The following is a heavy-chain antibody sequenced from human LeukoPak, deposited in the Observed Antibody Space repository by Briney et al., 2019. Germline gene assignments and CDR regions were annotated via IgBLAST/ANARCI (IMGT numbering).Heavy chain of an antibody. Sequence: GESLKISCRCSGYSFINYYIGWVRQMPGKGLEWIGVTYPGGSDTAYYPSFQGQVIFSADKSTKTVYLQWSRVQASDTATYYCGRQYSGGWYRRLDYWGQGTVIIVSS. J-gene: IGHJ4*02. CDR1: GYSFINYY. D-gene: IGHD6-19*01. CDR2: TYPGGSDT. CDR3: GRQYSGGWYRRLDY. V-gene: IGHV5-51*01.